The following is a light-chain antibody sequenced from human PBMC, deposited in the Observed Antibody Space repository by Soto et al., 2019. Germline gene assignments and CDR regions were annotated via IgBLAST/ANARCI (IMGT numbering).Light chain of an antibody. V-gene: IGLV7-43*01. CDR2: STT. J-gene: IGLJ3*02. CDR3: LLFYGDAHGV. CDR1: TGAVTSDHY. Sequence: QAVVTQEPSVTVSPGGTVTLTCASSTGAVTSDHYPNWFQQKPGQPPRPLIYSTTNRHSWTPARFSGSLLGGKAALTLSAVQPEDEAEYYCLLFYGDAHGVFGGGTKGTVL.